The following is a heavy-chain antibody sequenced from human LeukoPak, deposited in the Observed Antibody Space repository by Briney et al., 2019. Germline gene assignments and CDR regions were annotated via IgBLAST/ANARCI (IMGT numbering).Heavy chain of an antibody. CDR3: ATVLYCSSTSCQYYFDY. CDR1: GYTFTSYG. Sequence: ASVKVSCKASGYTFTSYGISWVRQAPGQGLEWMGWVSAYNGNTNYAQKFQGRVTMTEDTSTDTAYMELSSLRSEDTAVYYCATVLYCSSTSCQYYFDYWGQGTLVTVSS. CDR2: VSAYNGNT. J-gene: IGHJ4*02. V-gene: IGHV1-18*01. D-gene: IGHD2-2*01.